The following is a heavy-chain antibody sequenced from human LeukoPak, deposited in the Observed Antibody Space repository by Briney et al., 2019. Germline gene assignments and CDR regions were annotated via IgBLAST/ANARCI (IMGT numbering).Heavy chain of an antibody. J-gene: IGHJ4*02. CDR2: IIPILGIA. CDR1: GGAFSSYA. V-gene: IGHV1-69*04. D-gene: IGHD2-15*01. CDR3: ARDLDKAASSLDY. Sequence: ASVKVSCKASGGAFSSYAISWVRQAPGQGLEWMGRIIPILGIANYAQKFQGRVMITADKSTSTAYMELSSLRSEDTAVYYCARDLDKAASSLDYWGQGTLVTVSS.